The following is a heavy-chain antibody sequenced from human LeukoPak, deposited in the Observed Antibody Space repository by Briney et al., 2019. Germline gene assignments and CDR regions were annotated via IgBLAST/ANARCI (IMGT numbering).Heavy chain of an antibody. V-gene: IGHV4-34*01. J-gene: IGHJ4*02. CDR2: INHSGST. D-gene: IGHD6-19*01. CDR1: GGSFSGYY. Sequence: TSETLSLTCVVYGGSFSGYYWSWIRQPPGKGLEWIGEINHSGSTNYNPSLRSRVTISVDTSKNQFSLKLSSVTAADTAVYYCARGYSSGWYRGPRDFDYWGQGTLVTVSS. CDR3: ARGYSSGWYRGPRDFDY.